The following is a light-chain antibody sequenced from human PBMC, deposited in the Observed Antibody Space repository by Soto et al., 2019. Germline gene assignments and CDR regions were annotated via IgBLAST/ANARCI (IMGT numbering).Light chain of an antibody. Sequence: QSALTQPASVSGSPGQSITISCTGTSSDVGAHNYVSWYQQHPGKAPKLIMYEVSNRPSGVSNRFSGSKSVNTASRTISGLQAEDEADYYCNSYTNSDTPVLFGGGTKLTVL. CDR3: NSYTNSDTPVL. CDR1: SSDVGAHNY. J-gene: IGLJ2*01. CDR2: EVS. V-gene: IGLV2-14*01.